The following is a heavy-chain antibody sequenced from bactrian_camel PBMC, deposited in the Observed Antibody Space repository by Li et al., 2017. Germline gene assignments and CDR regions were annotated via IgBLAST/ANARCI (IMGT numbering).Heavy chain of an antibody. CDR2: IWIQGGRT. J-gene: IGHJ4*01. V-gene: IGHV3S63*01. CDR3: AAAFSRRLGGSWGPILLSDEYTH. Sequence: QVQLVESGGGSVQAGGSLRLSCEVSGYTGATYFIGWFRQAPGKEREAVATIWIQGGRTFYADSVKGRFTISQDNAKKTVHLQMNSLKPEDTAMYYCAAAFSRRLGGSWGPILLSDEYTHWGQGTQVTVS. CDR1: GYTGATYF. D-gene: IGHD6*01.